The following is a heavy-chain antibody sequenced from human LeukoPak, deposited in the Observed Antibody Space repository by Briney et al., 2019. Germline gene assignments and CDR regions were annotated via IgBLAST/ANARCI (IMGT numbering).Heavy chain of an antibody. CDR2: IYYSGST. Sequence: SETLSLTCTVSGGSISSSSYYWGWIRQPPGKGLEWLGSIYYSGSTYYNPSLKSRVTIPVDTSKNQFSLKLSSVTAADTAVYYCASFYGSGSYYPKPDYWGQGTLVTVSS. V-gene: IGHV4-39*01. CDR3: ASFYGSGSYYPKPDY. CDR1: GGSISSSSYY. J-gene: IGHJ4*02. D-gene: IGHD3-10*01.